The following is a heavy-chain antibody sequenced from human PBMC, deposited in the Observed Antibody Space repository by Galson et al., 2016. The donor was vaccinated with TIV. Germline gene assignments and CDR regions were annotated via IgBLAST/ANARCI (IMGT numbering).Heavy chain of an antibody. V-gene: IGHV3-48*02. CDR3: AREQNYALDV. CDR1: GFIFSDYA. CDR2: ISRSGGNS. Sequence: SLRLSCAASGFIFSDYAMNWARQTPGKGLEWLSYISRSGGNSFYAESVKGRFTVSRDSLDNSVFLQMNSLRDEDTAVYFCAREQNYALDVWGPGTMVTVSS. J-gene: IGHJ6*02. D-gene: IGHD1-7*01.